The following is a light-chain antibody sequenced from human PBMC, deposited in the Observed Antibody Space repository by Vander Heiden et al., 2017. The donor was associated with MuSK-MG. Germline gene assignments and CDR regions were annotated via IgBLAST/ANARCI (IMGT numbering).Light chain of an antibody. J-gene: IGKJ1*01. CDR3: RQGKHWPWT. V-gene: IGKV2-30*01. Sequence: DAVVTQSPLSLPVTLGQSASISCSSSRSLVYTDGHNYLMWFQQKPGQSPRRLIYQGSERDSGVPDRFSGSGSGTEFTLQISRVEAEDVGVYYCRQGKHWPWTFGQGTKVEIK. CDR2: QGS. CDR1: RSLVYTDGHNY.